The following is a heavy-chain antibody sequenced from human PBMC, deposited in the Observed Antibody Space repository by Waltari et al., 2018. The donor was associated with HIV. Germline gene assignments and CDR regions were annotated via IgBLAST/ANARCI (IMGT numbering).Heavy chain of an antibody. CDR1: GCALGILA. V-gene: IGHV3-23*01. J-gene: IGHJ4*02. Sequence: VEVLGFGGGVVQPGGAVGLFWGGSGCALGILAVSGVRQAPGKGLEWVSDISGSGLSTQYTDSVKGRFTISRDTSTTTLYLQMNNLRAEDTALYYCTRGADTLSSGSHDYWGQGTLVTVSS. CDR3: TRGADTLSSGSHDY. CDR2: ISGSGLST. D-gene: IGHD6-19*01.